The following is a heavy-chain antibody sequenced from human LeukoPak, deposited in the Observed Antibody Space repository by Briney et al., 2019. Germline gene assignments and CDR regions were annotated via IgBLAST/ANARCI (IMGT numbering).Heavy chain of an antibody. D-gene: IGHD3-3*01. CDR3: ARTNHDFWSGYMPHPPLP. Sequence: GGSLRLSCAASGFTFSSYSMNWVRQAPGKGLEWVSSISGSSSYIYYADSVKGRFTISRDNAKNSLYLQMNSLRAEDTAVYYCARTNHDFWSGYMPHPPLPWGQGTMVTVSS. V-gene: IGHV3-21*01. CDR1: GFTFSSYS. J-gene: IGHJ3*01. CDR2: ISGSSSYI.